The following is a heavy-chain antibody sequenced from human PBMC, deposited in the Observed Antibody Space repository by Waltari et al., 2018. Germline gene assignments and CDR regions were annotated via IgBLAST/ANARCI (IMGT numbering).Heavy chain of an antibody. CDR2: ISSSSSYI. J-gene: IGHJ4*02. CDR1: GFTFSSYS. V-gene: IGHV3-21*01. CDR3: ARPVAGTMGEFDY. Sequence: EVQLVESGGGLVKPGGSLRLSCAASGFTFSSYSMNWVRQAPGKVLEWVSSISSSSSYIYYADSVKGRFTISRDNAKNSLYLQMNSLRAEDTAVYYCARPVAGTMGEFDYWGQGTLVTVSS. D-gene: IGHD6-19*01.